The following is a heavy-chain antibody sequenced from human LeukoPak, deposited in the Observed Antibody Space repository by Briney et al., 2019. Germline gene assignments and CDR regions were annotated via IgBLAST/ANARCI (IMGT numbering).Heavy chain of an antibody. D-gene: IGHD3-9*01. J-gene: IGHJ4*02. V-gene: IGHV1-8*01. Sequence: ASVKVSCKASGYTFTSCDINWVRQATGQGLEWMGWMNPNSGNTGYAQKFQGRVTMTRNTSISTAYMELSSLRSEDTAVYYCATAPSRLRYFDWLLYGGGDYWGQGTLVTVSS. CDR2: MNPNSGNT. CDR1: GYTFTSCD. CDR3: ATAPSRLRYFDWLLYGGGDY.